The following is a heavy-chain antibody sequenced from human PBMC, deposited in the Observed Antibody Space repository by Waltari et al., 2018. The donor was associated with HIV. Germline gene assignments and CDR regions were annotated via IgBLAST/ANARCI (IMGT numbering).Heavy chain of an antibody. CDR2: SHHGGDS. CDR1: GYSIRSGFY. J-gene: IGHJ4*02. Sequence: QLLLQESGPGLVKPSETLSLICAVSGYSIRSGFYWGWIRQPPGKGLEWIESSHHGGDSYYNPSLQSRVTISVDTSKNQVSLKLRSVTAADTAAYYCARARGHSYGSDEGFDYWGQGTLVTVSS. D-gene: IGHD5-12*01. CDR3: ARARGHSYGSDEGFDY. V-gene: IGHV4-38-2*01.